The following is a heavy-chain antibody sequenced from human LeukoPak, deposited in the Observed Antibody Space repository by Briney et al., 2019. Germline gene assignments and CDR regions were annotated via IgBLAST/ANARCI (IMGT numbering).Heavy chain of an antibody. CDR1: GYALTELS. J-gene: IGHJ4*02. CDR3: ARGLPGSGWYAGNFDY. Sequence: ASVKVSCKVSGYALTELSMHWVRQAPGKGLEWMGGFDPEDGETIYAQKFQGRVTMTEDTSTDTAYMELSSLRSEDTAVYYCARGLPGSGWYAGNFDYWGQGTLVTVSS. CDR2: FDPEDGET. D-gene: IGHD6-19*01. V-gene: IGHV1-24*01.